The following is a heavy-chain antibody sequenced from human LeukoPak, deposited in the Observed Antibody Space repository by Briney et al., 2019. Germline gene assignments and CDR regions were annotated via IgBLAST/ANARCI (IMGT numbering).Heavy chain of an antibody. D-gene: IGHD2-15*01. CDR2: ISSSSSYI. CDR1: GFTFSSYS. CDR3: ARVGCSGGSCPHGI. J-gene: IGHJ3*02. Sequence: GGSLRLSCAASGFTFSSYSMNWVRQAPGKGLEWVSSISSSSSYIYYADSVKGRFTISRDNAKNSLYLQMNSLRAEDTAVYYCARVGCSGGSCPHGIWGQGTMVTVSP. V-gene: IGHV3-21*01.